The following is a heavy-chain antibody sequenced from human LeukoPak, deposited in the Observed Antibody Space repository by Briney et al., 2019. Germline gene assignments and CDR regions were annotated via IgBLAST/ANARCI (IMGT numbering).Heavy chain of an antibody. J-gene: IGHJ4*02. CDR1: GFPFSSYA. V-gene: IGHV3-30-3*01. Sequence: GAVRLSCASSGFPFSSYAVHGVRPAPGKGLEWVAVISYDGSNKYYADSVKGRFTISRDNSKNTLYPQMNSLRAEDTAVYYCARVRAQYGLYSSAEYWGQGTLVAVSS. CDR3: ARVRAQYGLYSSAEY. CDR2: ISYDGSNK. D-gene: IGHD6-25*01.